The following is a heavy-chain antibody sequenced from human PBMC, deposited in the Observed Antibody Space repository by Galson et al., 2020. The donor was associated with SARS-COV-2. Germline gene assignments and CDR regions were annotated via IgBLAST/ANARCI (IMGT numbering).Heavy chain of an antibody. J-gene: IGHJ4*02. Sequence: ETSETLSLTCTVSGGSISSSSYYWGWIRQTPGKGLEWIGSIYYSGSTYYNPSLKSRVTISVDTSKNQFSLKLSSVTAADTAVYYCAGGETSITMILVVMNLGFDSWGQGTLVTVSS. V-gene: IGHV4-39*01. D-gene: IGHD3-22*01. CDR3: AGGETSITMILVVMNLGFDS. CDR1: GGSISSSSYY. CDR2: IYYSGST.